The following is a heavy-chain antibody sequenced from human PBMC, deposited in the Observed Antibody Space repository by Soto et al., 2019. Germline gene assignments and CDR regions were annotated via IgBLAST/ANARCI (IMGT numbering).Heavy chain of an antibody. D-gene: IGHD2-15*01. CDR3: AREVEVL. CDR2: IWYDGNNK. J-gene: IGHJ2*01. V-gene: IGHV3-33*01. Sequence: QVQLVESGGGVVQPGRSLRLSCVASGFTFSSYGMHWVRQAPGKGLEWVAVIWYDGNNKYYADSVKGRFTISRDNSKNTLYLQMNSLRADDTAVYYWAREVEVLWGRGTLVTVSS. CDR1: GFTFSSYG.